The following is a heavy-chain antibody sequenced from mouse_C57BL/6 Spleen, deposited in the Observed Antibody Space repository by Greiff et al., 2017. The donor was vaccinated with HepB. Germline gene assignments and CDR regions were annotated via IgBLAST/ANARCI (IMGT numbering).Heavy chain of an antibody. CDR3: ARVTGHYYGSTHFDY. Sequence: EVKLEESEGGLVQPGSSMKLSCTASGFTFSDYYMAWVRQVPEKGLEWVANINYDGSSTYYLDSLKSRFIISRDNAKNILYLQMSSLKSEDTATYYCARVTGHYYGSTHFDYWGQGTTLTVSS. CDR1: GFTFSDYY. V-gene: IGHV5-16*01. D-gene: IGHD1-1*01. CDR2: INYDGSST. J-gene: IGHJ2*01.